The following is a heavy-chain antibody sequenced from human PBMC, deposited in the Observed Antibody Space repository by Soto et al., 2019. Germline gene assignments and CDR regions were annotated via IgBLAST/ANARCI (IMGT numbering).Heavy chain of an antibody. D-gene: IGHD2-8*01. CDR3: ARIYCTTSTRYSWFDP. CDR1: GYTFTTFW. V-gene: IGHV5-10-1*01. Sequence: PGESLKISCKGFGYTFTTFWISWVRQMPGKGLEWMGRIDPGDTYATYSPAFQGHVTISADKATSTAYLQWSSLKASDTAMYFCARIYCTTSTRYSWFDPRGQGTLVTVFS. CDR2: IDPGDTYA. J-gene: IGHJ5*02.